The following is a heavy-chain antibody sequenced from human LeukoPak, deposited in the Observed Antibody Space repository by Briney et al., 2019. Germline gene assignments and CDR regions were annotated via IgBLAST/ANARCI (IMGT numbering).Heavy chain of an antibody. Sequence: SETLSLTCTVSGGSISSYYWSWIRQPPGKGLEWIGYIYTSGSTNYNPSLKSRVTISVDTSKNQFSLKLSSVTAADTAVYYCATGGDYGDYGVPFDYWGQGTLVTVSS. V-gene: IGHV4-4*09. D-gene: IGHD4-17*01. CDR2: IYTSGST. J-gene: IGHJ4*02. CDR3: ATGGDYGDYGVPFDY. CDR1: GGSISSYY.